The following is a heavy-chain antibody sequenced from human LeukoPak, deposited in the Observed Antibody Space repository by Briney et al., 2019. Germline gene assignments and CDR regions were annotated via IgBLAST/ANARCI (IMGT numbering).Heavy chain of an antibody. J-gene: IGHJ4*02. CDR3: ARSKALDYDFWSGGRYYFDY. CDR2: IYPGDSDT. Sequence: GESLKISCKGSGYSFTSYWIGWVRQMPGKGLEWMGIIYPGDSDTRYSPSFQGQVTISADKSISTAYLQWSSLKASDTAMYYCARSKALDYDFWSGGRYYFDYWGQGTLVTVSS. CDR1: GYSFTSYW. D-gene: IGHD3-3*01. V-gene: IGHV5-51*01.